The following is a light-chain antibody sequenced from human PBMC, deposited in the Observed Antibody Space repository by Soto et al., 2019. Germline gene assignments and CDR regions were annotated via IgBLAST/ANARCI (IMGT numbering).Light chain of an antibody. J-gene: IGLJ1*01. Sequence: QSALTQPPSVSGSPGQSVTISCTGTSSDVGSANRVSWYQQPPGTAPKLIIYGVNNRPSGVPDRFSGSKSGNTASLIISGLQAEDEADYFCSSYTTSITYVFGTGTKVTVL. CDR2: GVN. V-gene: IGLV2-18*02. CDR1: SSDVGSANR. CDR3: SSYTTSITYV.